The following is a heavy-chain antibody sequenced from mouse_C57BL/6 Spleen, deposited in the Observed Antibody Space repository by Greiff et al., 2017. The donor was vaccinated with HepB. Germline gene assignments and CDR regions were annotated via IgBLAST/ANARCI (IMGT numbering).Heavy chain of an antibody. D-gene: IGHD2-5*01. Sequence: VQLQQSGAELVKPGASVKLSCKASGYTFTSYWMQWVKQRPGQGLEWIGEIDPSDSYTNYNQKFKGKATLTVDKSSSTAYMQLSSLTSEDSAVYYCARGYSKSWFAYWGQGTLVTVSA. CDR1: GYTFTSYW. CDR2: IDPSDSYT. V-gene: IGHV1-50*01. J-gene: IGHJ3*01. CDR3: ARGYSKSWFAY.